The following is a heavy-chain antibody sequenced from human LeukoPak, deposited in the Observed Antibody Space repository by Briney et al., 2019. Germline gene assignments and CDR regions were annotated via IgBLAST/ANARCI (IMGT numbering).Heavy chain of an antibody. D-gene: IGHD3-22*01. V-gene: IGHV3-33*01. J-gene: IGHJ4*02. Sequence: GGSLRLSCAASGFTFSSYGMHWVRQAPGKGLEWVAVIWYDGNNKYYADSVKGRFTISRDNSKNTLYLQMHSQRAEDTAVYYCARDRDYYDTSEVLYYFDYWGQGTLVTVSS. CDR2: IWYDGNNK. CDR3: ARDRDYYDTSEVLYYFDY. CDR1: GFTFSSYG.